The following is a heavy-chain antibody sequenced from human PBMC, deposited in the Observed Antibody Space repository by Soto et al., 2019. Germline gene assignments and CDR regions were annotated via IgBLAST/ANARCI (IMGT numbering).Heavy chain of an antibody. D-gene: IGHD5-12*01. CDR1: GYTLSSYG. V-gene: IGHV3-33*01. CDR3: ARGGPDY. Sequence: QVQLGESGGGVVQPGRSLRLSCAASGYTLSSYGMHWVRQAPGKGLEWVAVIWYDGSNKYYADSVKGRFTISRDNSKNTLYLQMNSLRAEDTAVYYCARGGPDYWGQGTLVTVSS. CDR2: IWYDGSNK. J-gene: IGHJ4*02.